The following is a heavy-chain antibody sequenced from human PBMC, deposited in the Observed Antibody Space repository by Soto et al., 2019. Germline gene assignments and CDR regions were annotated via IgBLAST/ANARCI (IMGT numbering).Heavy chain of an antibody. CDR2: IYWNDDR. D-gene: IGHD6-13*01. CDR3: AHRLLPNSSSWYKQLDYFDY. CDR1: GFSLSTSGVG. J-gene: IGHJ4*02. V-gene: IGHV2-5*01. Sequence: SGPTLVNPTQTLTLTCTVSGFSLSTSGVGVGWIRQPPGKALEWLALIYWNDDRRYSPSLKSRLTITKDASKNQVVLTMTNMDPVDTATYYCAHRLLPNSSSWYKQLDYFDYWGQGTLVTVSS.